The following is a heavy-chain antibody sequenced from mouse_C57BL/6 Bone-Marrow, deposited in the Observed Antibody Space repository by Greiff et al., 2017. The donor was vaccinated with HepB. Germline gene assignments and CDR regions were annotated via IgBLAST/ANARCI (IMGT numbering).Heavy chain of an antibody. J-gene: IGHJ1*03. CDR1: GFTFSSYA. Sequence: EVKLQESGGGLVKPGGSLKLSCAASGFTFSSYAMSWVRQTPEKRLEWVATISDGGSYTYYPDNVKGRFTISRDNAKNNLYLQMSHLKSEDTAMYYCARDRRFYWYFDVWGTGTTVTVSS. CDR3: ARDRRFYWYFDV. CDR2: ISDGGSYT. V-gene: IGHV5-4*01.